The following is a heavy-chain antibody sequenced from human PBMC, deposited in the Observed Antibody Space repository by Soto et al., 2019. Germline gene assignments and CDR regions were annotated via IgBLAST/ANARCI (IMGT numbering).Heavy chain of an antibody. D-gene: IGHD2-2*01. J-gene: IGHJ5*02. CDR1: TFSSYA. CDR2: IIPIFGTA. Sequence: TFSSYAISWVRQAPGQGLEWMGGIIPIFGTANYAQKFQGRVTITADESTSTAYMELSSLRSEDTAVYYCASSSVLVPAATHNWFDPWGQGTLVTVSS. CDR3: ASSSVLVPAATHNWFDP. V-gene: IGHV1-69*01.